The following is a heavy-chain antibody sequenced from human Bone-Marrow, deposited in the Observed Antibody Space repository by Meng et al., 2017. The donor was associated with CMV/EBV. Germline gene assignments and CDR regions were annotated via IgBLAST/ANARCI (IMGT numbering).Heavy chain of an antibody. V-gene: IGHV3-13*01. Sequence: GGSLRLSCAASGFTFSSYDMHWVRQGTGKGLEWVSAIGTAGDKYYPGSVKGRFTISRENAKNSLYLQMNSLRAGDTAVYYCARGYYDSSGYYGLDAFDIWGQGTMVTVSS. CDR2: IGTAGDK. D-gene: IGHD3-22*01. J-gene: IGHJ3*02. CDR3: ARGYYDSSGYYGLDAFDI. CDR1: GFTFSSYD.